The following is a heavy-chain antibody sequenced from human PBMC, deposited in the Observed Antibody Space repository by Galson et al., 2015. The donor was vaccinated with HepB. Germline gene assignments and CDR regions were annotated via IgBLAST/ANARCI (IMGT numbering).Heavy chain of an antibody. Sequence: SLRLSCAASGFTFSSYSMNWVRQAPGKGLEWVSSISSSSSYIYYADSVKGRFTISRDNAKNSLYLQMNSLRAEDTAVYYCARVLHKTLTFWPGDYWGQGTLVTVSS. CDR2: ISSSSSYI. CDR3: ARVLHKTLTFWPGDY. V-gene: IGHV3-21*01. CDR1: GFTFSSYS. D-gene: IGHD3-16*01. J-gene: IGHJ4*02.